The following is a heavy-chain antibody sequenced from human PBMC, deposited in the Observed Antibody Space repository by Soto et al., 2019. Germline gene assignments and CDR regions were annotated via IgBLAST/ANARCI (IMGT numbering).Heavy chain of an antibody. CDR2: VYSGGNT. J-gene: IGHJ3*02. V-gene: IGHV4-59*01. CDR3: ARDRGVSSGPKLGYAFEI. D-gene: IGHD6-19*01. CDR1: VGSISSYY. Sequence: PSETLSLTCTVSVGSISSYYWSWIRQPPGKGLEWIGYVYSGGNTDYNPSLKSRVTISVDTSRNQFSLKLSSVTAADTAVYYCARDRGVSSGPKLGYAFEIWGQGTTVTVSS.